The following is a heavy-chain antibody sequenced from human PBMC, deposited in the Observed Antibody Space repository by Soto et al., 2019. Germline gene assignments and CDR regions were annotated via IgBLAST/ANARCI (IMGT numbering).Heavy chain of an antibody. V-gene: IGHV4-61*01. CDR1: GGSVSSGSYY. J-gene: IGHJ3*02. CDR3: ARGVPLGYCISTSCPDAFDI. D-gene: IGHD2-2*01. CDR2: IYYSGST. Sequence: QVQLQEWGPGLVKPSESLSLTCTVSGGSVSSGSYYWSWIRQPPGKGLEWIGYIYYSGSTNYNPSLKSRVTISVDTSKNQFSLKLSSVTAADTAVYYCARGVPLGYCISTSCPDAFDIWGQGTMVTVSS.